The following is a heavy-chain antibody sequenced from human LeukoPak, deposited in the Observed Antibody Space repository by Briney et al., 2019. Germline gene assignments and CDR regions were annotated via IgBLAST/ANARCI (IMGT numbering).Heavy chain of an antibody. Sequence: GGSLRLSCAASGFTFSSYAMSWVRQAPGKGLEWVSAISGSGGSTYYADSVKGRFTISKDNSKNTLYLQMNSLRAEDTAVYYCAKDPHQYYYDTRGYYYYFDYWGQGTLVTVSS. CDR3: AKDPHQYYYDTRGYYYYFDY. CDR1: GFTFSSYA. CDR2: ISGSGGST. J-gene: IGHJ4*02. V-gene: IGHV3-23*01. D-gene: IGHD3-22*01.